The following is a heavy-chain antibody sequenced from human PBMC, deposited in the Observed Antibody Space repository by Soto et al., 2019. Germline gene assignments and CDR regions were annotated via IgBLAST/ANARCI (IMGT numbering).Heavy chain of an antibody. D-gene: IGHD2-2*01. CDR3: ARARRGQRTGLYDDMDV. CDR2: ICGYNGDT. V-gene: IGHV1-18*04. J-gene: IGHJ6*02. Sequence: ASVKVSCKTSGYTFASYGISWVRQAPGQGLEWMGWICGYNGDTDYAQEVQARLTMSTDTSTSTAYMDLRSLRFDDTAVYYCARARRGQRTGLYDDMDVCGQGTTVTV. CDR1: GYTFASYG.